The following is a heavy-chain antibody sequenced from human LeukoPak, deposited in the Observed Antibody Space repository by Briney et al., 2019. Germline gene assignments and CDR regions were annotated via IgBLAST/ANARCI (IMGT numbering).Heavy chain of an antibody. D-gene: IGHD3-10*01. CDR2: IYSGGST. CDR3: AKGWSDGVWDY. V-gene: IGHV3-53*01. J-gene: IGHJ4*02. Sequence: GGSLRLSCAASGFTVSSNYMSWVRQAPGKGLEWVSVIYSGGSTYYADSVKGRFTISRDNSKNTLYLQMSSLRAEDMAVYYCAKGWSDGVWDYWGQGTLVTVSS. CDR1: GFTVSSNY.